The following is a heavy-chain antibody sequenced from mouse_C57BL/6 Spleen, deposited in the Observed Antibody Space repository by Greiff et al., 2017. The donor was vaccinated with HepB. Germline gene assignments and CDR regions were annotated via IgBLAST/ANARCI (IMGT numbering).Heavy chain of an antibody. CDR2: ISYDGSN. CDR1: GYSITSGYY. CDR3: AREGDEGFAY. Sequence: DVQLQESGPGLVKPSQSLSLTCSVTGYSITSGYYWNWIRQFPGNKLEWMGYISYDGSNNYNPSLKNRISITRDTSKNQFFLKLNSVTTEDTATYYCAREGDEGFAYWGQGTLVTVSA. V-gene: IGHV3-6*01. D-gene: IGHD3-3*01. J-gene: IGHJ3*01.